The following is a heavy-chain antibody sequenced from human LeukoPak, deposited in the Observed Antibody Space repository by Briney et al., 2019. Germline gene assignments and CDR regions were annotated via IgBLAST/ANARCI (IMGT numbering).Heavy chain of an antibody. CDR2: ISGSGGST. V-gene: IGHV3-23*01. D-gene: IGHD3-9*01. CDR3: AKEGLRYFDWLSSGYYFDY. CDR1: GFTFSDYY. J-gene: IGHJ4*02. Sequence: GGSLRLSCAASGFTFSDYYMSWIRQAPGKGPEWVSAISGSGGSTYYADSVKGRFTISRDNSKNTLYLQMNSLRAEDTAVYYCAKEGLRYFDWLSSGYYFDYWGQGTLVTVSS.